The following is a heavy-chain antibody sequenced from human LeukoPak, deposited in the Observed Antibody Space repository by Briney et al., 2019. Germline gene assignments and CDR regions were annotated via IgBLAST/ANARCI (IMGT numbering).Heavy chain of an antibody. Sequence: ASVKLSCKTSGYTFTGYYMHWIRQPPAPGLELMGWINPDNGDTNYAQKFLGRVTMTRDTSISTAYMELSWLRSDDTAVYYCATSAAEFYFDYWGQGTLVTVSS. CDR2: INPDNGDT. CDR3: ATSAAEFYFDY. J-gene: IGHJ4*02. D-gene: IGHD6-13*01. CDR1: GYTFTGYY. V-gene: IGHV1-2*02.